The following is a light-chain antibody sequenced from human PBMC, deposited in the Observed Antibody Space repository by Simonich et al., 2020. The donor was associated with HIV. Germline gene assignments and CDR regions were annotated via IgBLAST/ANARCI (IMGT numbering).Light chain of an antibody. CDR1: QSVLYRSNNKNY. CDR2: WAS. J-gene: IGKJ4*01. V-gene: IGKV4-1*01. CDR3: QQYYSTPLT. Sequence: IVMTQSPDSLGVSLGERDTINCKSSQSVLYRSNNKNYLALYQQKPGHPPKLLIYWASTRESGVPDRCSCSGSGTDFTLTIISLQAEDVAVYYCQQYYSTPLTFGGGTKVEIK.